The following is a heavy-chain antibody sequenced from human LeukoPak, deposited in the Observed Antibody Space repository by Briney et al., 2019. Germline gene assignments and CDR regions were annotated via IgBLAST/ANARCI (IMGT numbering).Heavy chain of an antibody. V-gene: IGHV1-46*03. J-gene: IGHJ6*02. CDR1: GYTFTSYY. Sequence: ASVKVSFKASGYTFTSYYMHWVRQAPGQGLEWMGIINPSGGSTSYAQKFQGRVTMTRDTSTSTVYMELSSLRSEDTAVYYCASSGHYDSSGYSPYYYYYGMDVWGQGTTVTVSS. CDR2: INPSGGST. D-gene: IGHD3-22*01. CDR3: ASSGHYDSSGYSPYYYYYGMDV.